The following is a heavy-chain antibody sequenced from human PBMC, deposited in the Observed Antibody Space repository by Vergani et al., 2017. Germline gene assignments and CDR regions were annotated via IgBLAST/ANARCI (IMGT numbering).Heavy chain of an antibody. D-gene: IGHD3-3*01. CDR3: ARVQELYDFWSGYRVRYYYYMDV. Sequence: QVQLQQWGAGLLKPSETLSLTCAVYGGSFSGYYWSWIRQPPGKGLEWYGEINHSGSTNYNPSLKSLVTISVDTSKNQFSRKLSSVTAADTAVYYCARVQELYDFWSGYRVRYYYYMDVWGKGTTVTVSS. CDR2: INHSGST. J-gene: IGHJ6*03. V-gene: IGHV4-34*01. CDR1: GGSFSGYY.